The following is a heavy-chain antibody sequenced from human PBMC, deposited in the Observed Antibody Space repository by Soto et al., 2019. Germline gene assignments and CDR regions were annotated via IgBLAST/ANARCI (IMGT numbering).Heavy chain of an antibody. J-gene: IGHJ3*02. CDR3: ARGPHXXXNLLIAFDI. CDR2: IIPIFGTA. D-gene: IGHD2-15*01. Sequence: QVQLVQSGAEVKKPGSSVKVSCKASGGTFSSYAISWVRQAPGQGLEWMGGIIPIFGTANYAQKFQGRVTITADESTSTAYMELSSLRSEDTAVYYCARGPHXXXNLLIAFDIWGQGTMVTVSS. CDR1: GGTFSSYA. V-gene: IGHV1-69*12.